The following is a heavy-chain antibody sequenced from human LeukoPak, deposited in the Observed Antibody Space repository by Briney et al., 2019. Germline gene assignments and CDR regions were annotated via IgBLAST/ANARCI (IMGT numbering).Heavy chain of an antibody. CDR1: GGTFSSYA. CDR2: IIPIFGTA. J-gene: IGHJ3*02. D-gene: IGHD6-13*01. CDR3: AREAIAAAEQGSFDI. Sequence: SVKVSCKASGGTFSSYAISWVRQAPGQGLEWMGGIIPIFGTANYAQKFQGRVTITTDESTSTAYMELSSLRSEDTAVYYCAREAIAAAEQGSFDIWGQGTMVTVSS. V-gene: IGHV1-69*05.